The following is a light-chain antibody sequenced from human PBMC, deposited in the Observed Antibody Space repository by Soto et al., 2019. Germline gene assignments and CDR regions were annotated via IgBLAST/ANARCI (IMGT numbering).Light chain of an antibody. Sequence: EIVLTQSPATLSLSPGERATLSCRASQSVSSYLAWYQHKPGQAPRLLIYHASNRATGIPARFSGSGSGTDFTLTISSLEPEDFAVYYCQLHRNWPLTFGGGTKVEIK. J-gene: IGKJ4*01. CDR3: QLHRNWPLT. CDR1: QSVSSY. CDR2: HAS. V-gene: IGKV3-11*01.